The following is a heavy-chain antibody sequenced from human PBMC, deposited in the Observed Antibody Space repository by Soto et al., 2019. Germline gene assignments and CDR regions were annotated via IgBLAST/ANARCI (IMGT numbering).Heavy chain of an antibody. CDR3: AKDIGSSGWYGAAYGIDV. CDR2: ISWDDGST. CDR1: GFTFDDYT. V-gene: IGHV3-43*01. Sequence: GGSLRLSCAASGFTFDDYTMHWVRQAPGKGLEWVSLISWDDGSTYYADSVKGRFTISRDNSKNSLYLQMNSLRTEDTALYYCAKDIGSSGWYGAAYGIDVWGQGNRGT. D-gene: IGHD6-19*01. J-gene: IGHJ6*02.